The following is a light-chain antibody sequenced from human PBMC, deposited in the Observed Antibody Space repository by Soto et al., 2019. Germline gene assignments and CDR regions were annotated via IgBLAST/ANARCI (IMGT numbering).Light chain of an antibody. J-gene: IGKJ5*01. CDR2: DAS. CDR3: QQRLHWPIT. CDR1: QTVGRF. Sequence: DIVLTQSPATLSLSPGDRVTLSCRASQTVGRFLSWYQHSPGHGPRLLVYDASNRATGVPARFSGSGSETDSTLTISSLEPEDFAVYYCQQRLHWPITFGQGTRLEIK. V-gene: IGKV3-11*01.